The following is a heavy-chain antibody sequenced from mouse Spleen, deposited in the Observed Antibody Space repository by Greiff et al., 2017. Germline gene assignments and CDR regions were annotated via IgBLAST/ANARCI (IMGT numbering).Heavy chain of an antibody. J-gene: IGHJ2*01. CDR2: INPYNGGT. CDR3: ARDGGLRDFDY. CDR1: GYTFTDYY. D-gene: IGHD2-2*01. Sequence: VQLQQSGPVLVKPGASVKMSCKASGYTFTDYYMNWVKQSHGKSLEWIGVINPYNGGTSYNQKFKGKATLTVDKSSSTAYMELNSLTSEDSAVYYCARDGGLRDFDYWGQGTTLTVSS. V-gene: IGHV1-19*01.